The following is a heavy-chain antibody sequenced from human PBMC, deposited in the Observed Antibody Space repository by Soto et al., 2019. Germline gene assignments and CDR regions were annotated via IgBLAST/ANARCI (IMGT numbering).Heavy chain of an antibody. D-gene: IGHD6-13*01. CDR1: GGSISSSSYY. J-gene: IGHJ6*02. V-gene: IGHV4-39*01. CDR2: IYYSGST. CDR3: ARLGAIAAAGHYYYGMDV. Sequence: PSETLSLTCTVSGGSISSSSYYWGWIRQPPGKGLEWIGSIYYSGSTYYNPSLKSRVTISVDTSKNQFSLKLSSVTAADTAVYYCARLGAIAAAGHYYYGMDVWGQGTTVTVSS.